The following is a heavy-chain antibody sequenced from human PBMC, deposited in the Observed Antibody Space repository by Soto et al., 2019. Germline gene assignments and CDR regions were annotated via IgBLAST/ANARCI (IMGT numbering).Heavy chain of an antibody. V-gene: IGHV3-30*18. D-gene: IGHD3-3*01. J-gene: IGHJ1*01. CDR2: TSYDGSNK. Sequence: QVQLVESGGGVVQPGRSLRLSCAASGFTFSSYGMHWVRQAPGKGLEWVAVTSYDGSNKYYADSVKGRFTISRDNSKNTLYLQMNSLRAEDTAVYYCAKDGPGYYDFWSGYLGYFQHWGQGTLVTVSS. CDR1: GFTFSSYG. CDR3: AKDGPGYYDFWSGYLGYFQH.